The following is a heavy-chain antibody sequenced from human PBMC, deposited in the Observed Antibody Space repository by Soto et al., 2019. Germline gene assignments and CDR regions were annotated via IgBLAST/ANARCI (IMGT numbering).Heavy chain of an antibody. Sequence: SETLSLTCTVSGAALSSGGYFYTWVRQPPGKGLEWRGYIYYSGGTNYNPSRKSRVTISLDKSKSQFSLRLISVTAADTAVYSCTREQPDDNYFDPWGQGTLVTVSS. D-gene: IGHD6-13*01. V-gene: IGHV4-61*08. J-gene: IGHJ5*02. CDR3: TREQPDDNYFDP. CDR1: GAALSSGGYF. CDR2: IYYSGGT.